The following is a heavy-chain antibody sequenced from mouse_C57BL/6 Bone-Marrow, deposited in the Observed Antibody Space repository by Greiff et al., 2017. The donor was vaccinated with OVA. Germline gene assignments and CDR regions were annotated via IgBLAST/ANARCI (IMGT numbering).Heavy chain of an antibody. CDR2: IYPGGGYT. CDR3: ARGYGFDV. J-gene: IGHJ1*03. CDR1: GYTFTNYW. D-gene: IGHD1-1*01. V-gene: IGHV1-63*01. Sequence: VQLQESGAELVRPGTSVKMTCKASGYTFTNYWIGWAKQRPGHGLEWIGDIYPGGGYTNYNEKFKGKATLTADKSSSTAYMQFSSLTSEDSAIYYCARGYGFDVWGTGTTVTVSS.